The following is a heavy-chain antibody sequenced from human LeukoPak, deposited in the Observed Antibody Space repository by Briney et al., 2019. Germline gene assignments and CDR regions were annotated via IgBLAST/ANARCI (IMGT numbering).Heavy chain of an antibody. J-gene: IGHJ4*02. Sequence: GGSLRLSCAASGFTVSSNYMSWVRQAPGKGLEWVANIKQDGSEKYYVDSVKGRFTISRDNAKNSLYLQMNSLRAEDTAVYYCARDFYDFWSGSLDYWGQGTLVTVSS. CDR2: IKQDGSEK. CDR1: GFTVSSNY. V-gene: IGHV3-7*01. CDR3: ARDFYDFWSGSLDY. D-gene: IGHD3-3*01.